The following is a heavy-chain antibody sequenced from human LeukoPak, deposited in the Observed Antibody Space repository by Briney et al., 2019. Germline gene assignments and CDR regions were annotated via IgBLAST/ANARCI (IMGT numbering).Heavy chain of an antibody. Sequence: SETLSLTCAVYGGSFSGYYWSWIRQPPGKGLEWIGEINHSGSTNYNPSLKSRVTISVDTSKNQFSLKLSSVTAADTAVYYCARGLRYCSGGSCRGYFDYWGQGTLVTVSS. CDR1: GGSFSGYY. D-gene: IGHD2-15*01. V-gene: IGHV4-34*01. J-gene: IGHJ4*02. CDR3: ARGLRYCSGGSCRGYFDY. CDR2: INHSGST.